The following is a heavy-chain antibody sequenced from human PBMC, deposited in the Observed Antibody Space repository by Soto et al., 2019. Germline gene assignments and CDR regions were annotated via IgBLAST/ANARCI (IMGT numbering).Heavy chain of an antibody. D-gene: IGHD2-2*01. J-gene: IGHJ4*02. CDR1: GFTFSSYA. Sequence: GGSLRLSCAASGFTFSSYAMSWVRQAPGKGLEWVSAISGSGGSTYYADSVKGRFTISRDNSKNTLYLQMNSLRAEDTAVYYCAKIPQRWDVVVPALDYWGQGTLVTVSS. V-gene: IGHV3-23*01. CDR3: AKIPQRWDVVVPALDY. CDR2: ISGSGGST.